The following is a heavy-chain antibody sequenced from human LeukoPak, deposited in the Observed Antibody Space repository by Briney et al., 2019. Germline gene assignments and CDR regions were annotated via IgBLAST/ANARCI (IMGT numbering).Heavy chain of an antibody. CDR1: GYPLGKYN. CDR2: ISSCSSAI. Sequence: PGGSLTLSCTLSGYPLGKYNYICARHSRGRGPEWVSYISSCSSAIHCADSVKGRLNFFRDHVKNSLYLQMNSLRAQDTAVYYCAIDLWHCGSISCRGRGQGTLVTVSS. D-gene: IGHD2-2*01. J-gene: IGHJ4*02. V-gene: IGHV3-48*01. CDR3: AIDLWHCGSISCRG.